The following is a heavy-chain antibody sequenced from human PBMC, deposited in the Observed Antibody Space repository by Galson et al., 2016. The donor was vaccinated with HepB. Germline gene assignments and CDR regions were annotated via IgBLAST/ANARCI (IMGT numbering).Heavy chain of an antibody. J-gene: IGHJ6*02. V-gene: IGHV1-69*13. CDR3: ARQRVETRLNMVRGRLSEDQYFYGLDV. CDR2: IIPIFGTA. Sequence: SVKVSCKASGGTFSSYAISWVRQAPGQGLEWMGGIIPIFGTANYAQKFQGRVTIFADPSTNTAYLEVYSLRSEDTAVYYCARQRVETRLNMVRGRLSEDQYFYGLDVWGQGTTVTVSS. D-gene: IGHD3-10*01. CDR1: GGTFSSYA.